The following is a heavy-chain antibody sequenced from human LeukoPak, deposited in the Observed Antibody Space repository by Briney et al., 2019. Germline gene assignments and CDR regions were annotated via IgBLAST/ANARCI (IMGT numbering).Heavy chain of an antibody. CDR1: GFTFSSYA. D-gene: IGHD3-10*01. Sequence: GGSLRLSCAASGFTFSSYAMHWVRQAPGKGLEWVAVISFDGSNKFYADSVKGRFTVSRDKNTLYLQLNSLRPEDTAVYYCARERTGNFDYWGQGTLVTVSS. CDR2: ISFDGSNK. J-gene: IGHJ4*02. CDR3: ARERTGNFDY. V-gene: IGHV3-30-3*01.